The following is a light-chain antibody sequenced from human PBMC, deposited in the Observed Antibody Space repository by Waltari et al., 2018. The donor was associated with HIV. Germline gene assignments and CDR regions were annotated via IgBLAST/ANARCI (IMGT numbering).Light chain of an antibody. CDR3: SSYTNSDTRV. V-gene: IGLV2-14*03. Sequence: QSALTQPASVSGSPGQSITISCTGTRSDIGRYTFVSWYQQPPGKAPKLMIYDVSNRAPGVSNRFSGSKSGDTASLTISGLQAEDEADYYCSSYTNSDTRVFGTGTKVTVL. J-gene: IGLJ1*01. CDR1: RSDIGRYTF. CDR2: DVS.